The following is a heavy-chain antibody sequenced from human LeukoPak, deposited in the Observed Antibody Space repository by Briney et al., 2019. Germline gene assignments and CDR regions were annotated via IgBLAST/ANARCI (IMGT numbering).Heavy chain of an antibody. J-gene: IGHJ3*02. D-gene: IGHD3-22*01. CDR2: IYTSGST. CDR3: ARGIRGYYDSSGYGSDAFDI. V-gene: IGHV4-4*07. Sequence: SETLPLTCTVSGGSISSYYWSWIRQPAGKGLEWIGRIYTSGSTNYNPSLKSRVTMSVDTSKNQFSLKLSSVTAADTAVYYCARGIRGYYDSSGYGSDAFDIWGQGTMVTVSS. CDR1: GGSISSYY.